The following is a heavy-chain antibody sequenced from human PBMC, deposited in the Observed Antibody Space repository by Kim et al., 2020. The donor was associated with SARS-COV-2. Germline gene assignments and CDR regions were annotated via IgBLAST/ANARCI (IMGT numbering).Heavy chain of an antibody. J-gene: IGHJ4*01. CDR2: ISHSGSV. CDR3: ARAVTPPVYRGGWDYFD. V-gene: IGHV4-34*01. Sequence: SETLSLTCTVYGGSLSDSYWTWIRQPPGKGLEWIGQISHSGSVTYSPSLKSRVTMSLLASMDHFSLEVNSVTAADTAVYFCARAVTPPVYRGGWDYFD. CDR1: GGSLSDSY. D-gene: IGHD6-19*01.